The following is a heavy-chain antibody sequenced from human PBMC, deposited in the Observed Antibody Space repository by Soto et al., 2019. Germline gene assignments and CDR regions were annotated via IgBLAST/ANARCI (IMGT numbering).Heavy chain of an antibody. CDR3: AHGDPLAFHY. CDR2: IYWNGIE. V-gene: IGHV2-5*01. CDR1: GFSLSPSGVA. J-gene: IGHJ4*02. Sequence: QITLKESGPALVKPTQTLTLTCTFSGFSLSPSGVAVAWIRQPPGKALEWLALIYWNGIERYSPSLKSRLTITKDTSKNQVVLTVTNMDPVDTATYFCAHGDPLAFHYWGQGTLVTVSP. D-gene: IGHD3-10*01.